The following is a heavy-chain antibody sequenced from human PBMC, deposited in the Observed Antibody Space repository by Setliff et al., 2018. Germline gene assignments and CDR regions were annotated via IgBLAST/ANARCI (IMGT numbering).Heavy chain of an antibody. V-gene: IGHV4-34*01. CDR3: ARGGYYNFWSGYYSTQYYYYGMDV. J-gene: IGHJ6*02. CDR1: GGSFSGYY. CDR2: INHSGST. Sequence: PSETLSLTCAVYGGSFSGYYWSWIRQPPGKGLEWIGEINHSGSTNYNPSLKSRVTISVDTSKNQFSLKLSSVTAADTAVYYCARGGYYNFWSGYYSTQYYYYGMDVWGQGTTVTVSS. D-gene: IGHD3-3*01.